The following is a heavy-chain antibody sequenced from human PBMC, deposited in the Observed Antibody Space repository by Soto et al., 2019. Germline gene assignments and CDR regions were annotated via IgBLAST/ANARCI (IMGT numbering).Heavy chain of an antibody. J-gene: IGHJ4*02. D-gene: IGHD6-13*01. CDR1: GDSIXSGTYS. Sequence: TSETLSLTCTVSGDSIXSGTYSWDWLRQSPGKGLEWIGCFWSTGATYYNPSLKGRLTISLDTSKNQFSLNLNSVTAADTAVYFCARRPLGYFDHWGRGTQVTVSS. CDR2: FWSTGAT. V-gene: IGHV4-39*01. CDR3: ARRPLGYFDH.